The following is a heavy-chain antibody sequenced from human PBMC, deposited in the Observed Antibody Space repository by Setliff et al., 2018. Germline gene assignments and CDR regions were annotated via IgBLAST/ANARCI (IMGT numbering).Heavy chain of an antibody. CDR3: ARGYPVTFDI. Sequence: GGSLRLSCSASGFTFGDYYMSWIRQAPGKGLEWVSYISRGGNTIYYADSVKGRFTISRDNAKNSLYLQMNSLKAEDTAVYYCARGYPVTFDIWGQGTMVTVSS. CDR1: GFTFGDYY. V-gene: IGHV3-11*04. CDR2: ISRGGNTI. J-gene: IGHJ3*02. D-gene: IGHD1-1*01.